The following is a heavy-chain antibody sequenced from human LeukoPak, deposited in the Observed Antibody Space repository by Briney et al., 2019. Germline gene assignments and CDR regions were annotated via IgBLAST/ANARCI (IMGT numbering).Heavy chain of an antibody. D-gene: IGHD4-17*01. CDR3: ARVNGDYVQY. CDR2: INHSGNT. Sequence: PSETLSLTCAVSGYSIRSGYYWGWIRQPPGKGLEWIGTINHSGNTYYNPSLDSRGTLSVATSRDQFSLNMRSMTAADTAVYYCARVNGDYVQYWGQGTLVTVSS. V-gene: IGHV4-38-2*01. J-gene: IGHJ4*02. CDR1: GYSIRSGYY.